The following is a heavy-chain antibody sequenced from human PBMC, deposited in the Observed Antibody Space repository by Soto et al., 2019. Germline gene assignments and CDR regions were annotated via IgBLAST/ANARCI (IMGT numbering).Heavy chain of an antibody. CDR2: INPSGGST. D-gene: IGHD1-26*01. J-gene: IGHJ4*02. CDR3: ARDSGSYSGGELDY. Sequence: ASVKVSCKASGYTFTSYYMHWVRQAPGQGLEWMGIINPSGGSTSYAQKFQGRVTMTRDTSISTAYMELSRLRSDDTAVYYCARDSGSYSGGELDYWGQGTLVTVSS. V-gene: IGHV1-46*01. CDR1: GYTFTSYY.